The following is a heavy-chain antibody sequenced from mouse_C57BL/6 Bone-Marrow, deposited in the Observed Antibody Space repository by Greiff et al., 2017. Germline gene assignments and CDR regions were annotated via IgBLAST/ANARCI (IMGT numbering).Heavy chain of an antibody. J-gene: IGHJ1*03. CDR2: IYPSDSET. CDR1: GYTFTSYW. Sequence: VQLQQPGAELVRPGSSVKLSCKASGYTFTSYWMDWVKQRPGQGLEWIGNIYPSDSETHYNQKFKDKATLTVDKYSSTAYMQLSSLTSEDSAVYYCARDNYYGSSYDWYFDVWGTGTTVTVSS. CDR3: ARDNYYGSSYDWYFDV. V-gene: IGHV1-61*01. D-gene: IGHD1-1*01.